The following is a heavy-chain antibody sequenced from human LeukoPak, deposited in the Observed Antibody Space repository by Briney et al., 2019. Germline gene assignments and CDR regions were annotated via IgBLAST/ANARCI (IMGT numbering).Heavy chain of an antibody. CDR1: GFTFSNAW. V-gene: IGHV3-15*01. CDR2: IKSKTDGGTT. CDR3: TTDDPRYSSGWYFFTYYYYGMDV. D-gene: IGHD6-19*01. J-gene: IGHJ6*02. Sequence: GGSLRLSCAASGFTFSNAWMSWARQAPGKGLEWVGRIKSKTDGGTTDYAAPVKGRFTISRDDSKNTLYLQMNSLKTGDTAVYYCTTDDPRYSSGWYFFTYYYYGMDVWGQGTTVTVSS.